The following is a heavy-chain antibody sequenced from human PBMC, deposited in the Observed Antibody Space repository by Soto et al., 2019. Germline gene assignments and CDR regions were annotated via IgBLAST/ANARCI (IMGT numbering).Heavy chain of an antibody. CDR2: VNPDNGGT. V-gene: IGHV1-2*02. D-gene: IGHD3-3*01. Sequence: ASVKLFCKASGYTITGNYIHWVRQAPGQGLEWMGWVNPDNGGTTSAQKFQGRVTMTRDTSVTTAYMELSRLTSDDTAVYYCARDPRPPSGWLGFWEYGMDVWGQGTTVTVS. J-gene: IGHJ6*02. CDR1: GYTITGNY. CDR3: ARDPRPPSGWLGFWEYGMDV.